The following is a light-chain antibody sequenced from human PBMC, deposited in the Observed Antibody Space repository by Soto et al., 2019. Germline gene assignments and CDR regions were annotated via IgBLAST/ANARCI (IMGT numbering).Light chain of an antibody. CDR1: SSDVGDYNY. V-gene: IGLV2-8*01. J-gene: IGLJ3*02. Sequence: QSALTQPPSASGSPGQSVTISCTGTSSDVGDYNYVSWYQQYPGKAPKLMIYEVSKRPSGVPDRFSGSKSGNTASLTVSGLQAEDEADYYCSSYAGSNNWVFGRGTKVTVL. CDR2: EVS. CDR3: SSYAGSNNWV.